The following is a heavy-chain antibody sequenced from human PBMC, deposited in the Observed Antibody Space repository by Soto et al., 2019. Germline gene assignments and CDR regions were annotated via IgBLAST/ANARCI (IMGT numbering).Heavy chain of an antibody. Sequence: DVHLLESGGTLVKPGGSLRISCAASGFTFSSFDMSWVRQAPGKGLEWVSTVRATGETTSYADSVKGRFTVSRDNSNSTLFLHMNRLRVDDTALYYCAKVRYRSWYFDNWGQGTLVTVSS. CDR1: GFTFSSFD. V-gene: IGHV3-23*01. CDR3: AKVRYRSWYFDN. J-gene: IGHJ4*02. CDR2: VRATGETT. D-gene: IGHD6-13*01.